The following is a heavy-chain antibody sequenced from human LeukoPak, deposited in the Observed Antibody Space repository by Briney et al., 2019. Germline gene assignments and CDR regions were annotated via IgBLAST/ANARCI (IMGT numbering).Heavy chain of an antibody. CDR2: TYYRSKWYN. V-gene: IGHV6-1*01. Sequence: SQTLSLTCAISGDSVSSNSAAWNWIRQSPSRGLEWLGSTYYRSKWYNEYAVSVKSRIIINSDTSKNQFSLQMNSVTPEDTAVYYCAKTPPNYEYGMDVWGQGTTVTVSS. CDR1: GDSVSSNSAA. D-gene: IGHD3-22*01. CDR3: AKTPPNYEYGMDV. J-gene: IGHJ6*02.